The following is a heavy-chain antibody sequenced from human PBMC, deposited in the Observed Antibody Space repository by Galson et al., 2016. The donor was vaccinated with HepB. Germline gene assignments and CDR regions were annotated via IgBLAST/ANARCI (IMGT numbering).Heavy chain of an antibody. V-gene: IGHV1-18*01. CDR2: ISGRNGDT. CDR3: ARDRYFGAGPRFDY. Sequence: SCKASGYIFSTSGISWVRQAPGHGLEWLGWISGRNGDTKYAQKFQGRVTMTADTSTATAYMDLRSLQSDDTAVYYCARDRYFGAGPRFDYWGQGTLLSASS. CDR1: GYIFSTSG. D-gene: IGHD3-9*01. J-gene: IGHJ4*02.